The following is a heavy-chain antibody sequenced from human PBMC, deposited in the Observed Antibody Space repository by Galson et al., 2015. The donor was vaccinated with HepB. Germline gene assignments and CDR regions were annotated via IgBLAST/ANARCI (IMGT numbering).Heavy chain of an antibody. CDR1: GLTFSGFG. V-gene: IGHV3-33*08. J-gene: IGHJ4*02. CDR2: IWANGSKQ. Sequence: SLRLSCAASGLTFSGFGMHWVRQAPGKGLQWVALIWANGSKQHYADSVKGRFTISRDNSENTLFLQMNSLRAEDSAVYYCVREVASGWYYFDYWGQGTLVTVSS. D-gene: IGHD6-19*01. CDR3: VREVASGWYYFDY.